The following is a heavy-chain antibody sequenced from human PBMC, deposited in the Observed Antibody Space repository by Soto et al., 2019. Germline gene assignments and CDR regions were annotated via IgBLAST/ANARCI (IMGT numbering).Heavy chain of an antibody. J-gene: IGHJ6*02. CDR3: AREGLGTRGRYYYYGMDV. CDR2: IIPIFGTA. CDR1: GGTFSSYA. V-gene: IGHV1-69*01. Sequence: QVQLVQSGAEVKKPGSSVKVSCKASGGTFSSYAISWVRQAPGQGLEWMGGIIPIFGTANYAQKFQGRVTITADESTSTAYMELSSLRSEDTAVYYCAREGLGTRGRYYYYGMDVWGQGTTVTVSS. D-gene: IGHD3-16*01.